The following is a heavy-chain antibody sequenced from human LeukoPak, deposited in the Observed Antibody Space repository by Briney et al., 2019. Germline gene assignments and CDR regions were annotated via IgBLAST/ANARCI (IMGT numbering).Heavy chain of an antibody. CDR2: IIPIFGTA. V-gene: IGHV1-69*05. CDR1: GGTLSSYA. D-gene: IGHD6-19*01. J-gene: IGHJ5*02. Sequence: SVKVSCKASGGTLSSYAISWVRQAPGQGLEWMGGIIPIFGTANYAQKFQGRVTITTDESTSTAYMELSSLRSEDTAVYYCARWRYSSGNWFDPWGQGTLVTVSS. CDR3: ARWRYSSGNWFDP.